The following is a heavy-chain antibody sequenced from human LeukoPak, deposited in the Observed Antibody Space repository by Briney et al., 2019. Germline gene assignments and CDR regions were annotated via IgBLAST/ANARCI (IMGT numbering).Heavy chain of an antibody. CDR2: IWYDGSNK. J-gene: IGHJ4*02. CDR3: ARDGRITMVRGVIPYYY. V-gene: IGHV3-33*01. Sequence: GGSLRLSCAASGFTFSSYGMPWVRQAPGKGLEWVAVIWYDGSNKYYADSVKGRFTISRDNSKNTLNLQMNSLRAEDTAVYYCARDGRITMVRGVIPYYYWGQGTLVTVSS. CDR1: GFTFSSYG. D-gene: IGHD3-10*01.